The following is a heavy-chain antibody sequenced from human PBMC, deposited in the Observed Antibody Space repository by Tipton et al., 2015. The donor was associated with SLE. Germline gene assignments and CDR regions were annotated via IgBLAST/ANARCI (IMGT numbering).Heavy chain of an antibody. CDR2: ISYDGSNK. J-gene: IGHJ5*02. Sequence: RSLRLSCAASGFTFSSYAMHWVRQAPGKGLEWVAVISYDGSNKYYADSVKGRFTISRDNSKNTLYLQMNSLRPEDTAVYYCARGPHRAAAERDWFDPWGQGTLVTVSS. CDR1: GFTFSSYA. V-gene: IGHV3-30*04. CDR3: ARGPHRAAAERDWFDP. D-gene: IGHD6-13*01.